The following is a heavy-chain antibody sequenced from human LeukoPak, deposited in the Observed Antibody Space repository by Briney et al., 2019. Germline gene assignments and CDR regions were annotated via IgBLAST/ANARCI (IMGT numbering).Heavy chain of an antibody. D-gene: IGHD2-2*01. CDR2: IFYAGNT. Sequence: SETLSLTCSVSGVYFSSSGCYWGWVRQPPGKGLEWIGSIFYAGNTYYNPSLTSRVTISVDTSKNQFSLKLSSVTAADTAVYYCARDLMRGDIVVVPAATDAFDIWGQGTMVTVSS. J-gene: IGHJ3*02. CDR1: GVYFSSSGCY. V-gene: IGHV4-39*07. CDR3: ARDLMRGDIVVVPAATDAFDI.